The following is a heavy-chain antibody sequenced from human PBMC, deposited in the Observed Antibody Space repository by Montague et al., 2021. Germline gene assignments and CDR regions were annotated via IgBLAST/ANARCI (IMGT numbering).Heavy chain of an antibody. V-gene: IGHV4-31*03. CDR1: GDSLSSVGYS. J-gene: IGHJ4*02. D-gene: IGHD6-25*01. CDR2: MYYSGST. Sequence: TLSLTCTVSGDSLSSVGYSWTWIRQPPGKGLEWIVYMYYSGSTYYNPSLKSRVTISGDTSKNHFSLRLTSVTAADTAVYYCAGGRVATGDFDYWGQGTRVTVSS. CDR3: AGGRVATGDFDY.